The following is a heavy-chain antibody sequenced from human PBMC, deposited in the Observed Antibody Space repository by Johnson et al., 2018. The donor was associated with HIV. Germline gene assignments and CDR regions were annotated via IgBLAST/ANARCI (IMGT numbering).Heavy chain of an antibody. V-gene: IGHV3-30*02. Sequence: QMQLVESGGGVVQPGRSLRLSCAASGFTFSSYGMHWVRQAPGKGLEWVAVIRYDGTNKYYADSMKGRFTISRDNSKNTLYLQMSSLRPEDTAVYYCAKIGQWRERLDAFDVWGQGTMVTVSS. CDR3: AKIGQWRERLDAFDV. CDR1: GFTFSSYG. D-gene: IGHD6-19*01. J-gene: IGHJ3*01. CDR2: IRYDGTNK.